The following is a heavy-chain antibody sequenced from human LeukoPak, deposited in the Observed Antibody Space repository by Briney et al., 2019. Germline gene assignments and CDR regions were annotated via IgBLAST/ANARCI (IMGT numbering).Heavy chain of an antibody. V-gene: IGHV4-59*01. CDR3: ARYYYDSSGYYYFDY. Sequence: PSETLSLTCTVSGGSISIYYWSWIRQPPGKGLEWIGYIYNSGSTNYNPSLKSRVTISVDTSKNQFSLKLSSVTAADTAVYYCARYYYDSSGYYYFDYWGQGTLVTVSS. J-gene: IGHJ4*02. CDR1: GGSISIYY. D-gene: IGHD3-22*01. CDR2: IYNSGST.